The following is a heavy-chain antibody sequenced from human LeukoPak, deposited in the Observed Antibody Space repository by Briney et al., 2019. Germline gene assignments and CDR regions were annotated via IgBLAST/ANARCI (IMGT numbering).Heavy chain of an antibody. Sequence: PGGSLRLSCAASRFTFSSYGMSWVRQAPGKGLEWVSAISGSGGSTYYADSVKGRFTISRDNSKNTLYLQMNSLRAEDTAVYYCAKDQAMINKLGFDPWGQGTLVTVSS. CDR3: AKDQAMINKLGFDP. V-gene: IGHV3-23*01. CDR1: RFTFSSYG. D-gene: IGHD3-22*01. CDR2: ISGSGGST. J-gene: IGHJ5*02.